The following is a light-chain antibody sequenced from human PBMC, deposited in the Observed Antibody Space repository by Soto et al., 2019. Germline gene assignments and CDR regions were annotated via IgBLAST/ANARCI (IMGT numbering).Light chain of an antibody. CDR2: KAS. Sequence: DIQMTQYPSTLSASVGDRVTITCRASQIISSWLAWYQQKPGKAPKLLIYKASSLESGVPSRFSGSGSGTEFTLTISSLQPDDFATYYCQQYNSYSITFGQGTRLEIK. V-gene: IGKV1-5*03. CDR3: QQYNSYSIT. CDR1: QIISSW. J-gene: IGKJ5*01.